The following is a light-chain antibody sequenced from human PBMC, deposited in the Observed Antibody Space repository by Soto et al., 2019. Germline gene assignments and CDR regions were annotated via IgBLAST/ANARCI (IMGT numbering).Light chain of an antibody. Sequence: EIVLTQSPGTLSLSPGERVTLSCRASHTVDRNYLDWYCQKPGQAPRLLSYRASTRASGITDSISGRGPGTDFTLTISRLEPEDFAGYYCQQYGASPHTFGGGNKVDIK. V-gene: IGKV3-20*01. CDR3: QQYGASPHT. CDR2: RAS. CDR1: HTVDRNY. J-gene: IGKJ4*01.